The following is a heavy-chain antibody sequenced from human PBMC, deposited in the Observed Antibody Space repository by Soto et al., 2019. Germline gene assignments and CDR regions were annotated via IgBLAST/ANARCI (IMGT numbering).Heavy chain of an antibody. CDR1: GGSISSSSYY. CDR2: IYYSGST. Sequence: SETLSLTCTVSGGSISSSSYYWGWIRQPPGKGLEWIGSIYYSGSTYYNPSLKSRVTISVDTSKNQFSLKLSSVTAADTAVYYCARLHLAAAGRPVDYWGQGTLVTVSS. J-gene: IGHJ4*02. V-gene: IGHV4-39*01. D-gene: IGHD6-13*01. CDR3: ARLHLAAAGRPVDY.